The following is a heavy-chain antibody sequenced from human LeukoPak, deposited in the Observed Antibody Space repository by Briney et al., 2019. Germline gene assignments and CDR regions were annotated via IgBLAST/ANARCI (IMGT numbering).Heavy chain of an antibody. CDR1: GFTFSSYA. Sequence: GGSLRLSCAASGFTFSSYAMHWVRQAPGKGLEWVAVISYDGSNKYYADSVKGRFTISRDNSKNTLYLQMNSLRAEDTAVYYCAKGPMIAVAGNYFDYWGQGTLVTVSS. D-gene: IGHD6-19*01. CDR3: AKGPMIAVAGNYFDY. CDR2: ISYDGSNK. J-gene: IGHJ4*02. V-gene: IGHV3-30*04.